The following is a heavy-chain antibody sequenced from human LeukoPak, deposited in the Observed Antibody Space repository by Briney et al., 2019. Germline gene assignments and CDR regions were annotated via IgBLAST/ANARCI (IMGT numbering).Heavy chain of an antibody. D-gene: IGHD2-15*01. Sequence: ASVKVSCKASGGTFSSYAISWVRQAPGQGLEWVGRIIPILGIANYAQKFQGRVTITADKSTSTAYMELSSLRSEDTAVYYCARDRRWRPRDWFDPWGQGTLVTVSS. V-gene: IGHV1-69*04. CDR2: IIPILGIA. CDR1: GGTFSSYA. CDR3: ARDRRWRPRDWFDP. J-gene: IGHJ5*02.